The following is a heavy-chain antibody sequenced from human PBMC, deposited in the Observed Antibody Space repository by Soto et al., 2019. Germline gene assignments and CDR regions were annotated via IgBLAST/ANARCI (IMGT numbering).Heavy chain of an antibody. J-gene: IGHJ4*02. CDR2: IWYDGSNK. CDR3: ARDTGIPGDYLDY. Sequence: GGSLRLSCAASGFTFSSYGMHWVRQAPGKGLEWVAVIWYDGSNKYYADSVKGRFTISRDNSKNTLYLQMNSLRAEDTAVYYCARDTGIPGDYLDYWGQGTLVTVSS. V-gene: IGHV3-33*01. D-gene: IGHD2-8*02. CDR1: GFTFSSYG.